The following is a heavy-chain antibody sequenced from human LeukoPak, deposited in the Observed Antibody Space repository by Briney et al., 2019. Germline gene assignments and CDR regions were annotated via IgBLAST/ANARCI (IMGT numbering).Heavy chain of an antibody. CDR2: IYPGDSDT. CDR3: ARVDTAMVSYFDY. D-gene: IGHD5-18*01. V-gene: IGHV5-51*01. Sequence: GESLKISCKGSGYSFTSYWIGWVRQMPGKGLEWMGIIYPGDSDTRYSPSFQGQVTISADKSISTAYLQWSNLKASDTAMYYCARVDTAMVSYFDYWGQGTLVTVSS. CDR1: GYSFTSYW. J-gene: IGHJ4*02.